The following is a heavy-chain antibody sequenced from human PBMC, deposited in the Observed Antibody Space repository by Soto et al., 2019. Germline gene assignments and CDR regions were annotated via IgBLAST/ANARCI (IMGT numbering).Heavy chain of an antibody. V-gene: IGHV4-39*07. J-gene: IGHJ4*02. Sequence: SETLSLTCTVSGGSISSSSYYWSWIRQPPGKGLEWIGEINHSGSTNYNPSLKSRVTISVDTSKNQFSLKLSSLTAADTAVYYCAKESGWYDYWGQGTLVTVSS. CDR3: AKESGWYDY. CDR1: GGSISSSSYY. CDR2: INHSGST. D-gene: IGHD6-19*01.